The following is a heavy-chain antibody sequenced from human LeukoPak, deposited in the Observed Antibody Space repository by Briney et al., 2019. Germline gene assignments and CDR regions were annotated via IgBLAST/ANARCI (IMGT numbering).Heavy chain of an antibody. Sequence: SETLSLTCAVSGGSISSSNWWSWVRQPPGKGLEWIGEIYHSGSTNYNPSLKSRVTISVDKSKNQFSLKLSSVTAADTAVYYCARVEIPTIGTFDYWGQGTLVTVSS. J-gene: IGHJ4*02. CDR3: ARVEIPTIGTFDY. V-gene: IGHV4-4*02. D-gene: IGHD1-1*01. CDR1: GGSISSSNW. CDR2: IYHSGST.